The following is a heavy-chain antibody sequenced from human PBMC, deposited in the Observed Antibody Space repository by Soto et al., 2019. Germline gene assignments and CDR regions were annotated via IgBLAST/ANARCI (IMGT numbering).Heavy chain of an antibody. CDR3: AKDLSGYSGELPPSFDY. CDR2: ISGSGGST. Sequence: VGALRLSCAASGFTFSSYAMSSVRQAPGKGLEWVSAISGSGGSTYYADSVKGRFTISRDNSKNTLYLQMNSLRAEDTAVYYCAKDLSGYSGELPPSFDYWGQGTLVTVSS. CDR1: GFTFSSYA. D-gene: IGHD5-12*01. V-gene: IGHV3-23*01. J-gene: IGHJ4*02.